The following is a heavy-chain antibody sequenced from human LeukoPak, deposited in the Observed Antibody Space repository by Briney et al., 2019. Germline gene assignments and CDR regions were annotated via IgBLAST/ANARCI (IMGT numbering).Heavy chain of an antibody. CDR3: AKAGIAAAGPKGGFDY. CDR2: ISGSGGST. Sequence: GGSLRLSFAASGFTFSSYAMSWVRQAPGKGLEWVSAISGSGGSTYYADSVKGRFTISRDNSKNTLYLQMNSLRAEDTAVYYCAKAGIAAAGPKGGFDYWGQGTLVTVSS. CDR1: GFTFSSYA. J-gene: IGHJ4*02. V-gene: IGHV3-23*01. D-gene: IGHD6-13*01.